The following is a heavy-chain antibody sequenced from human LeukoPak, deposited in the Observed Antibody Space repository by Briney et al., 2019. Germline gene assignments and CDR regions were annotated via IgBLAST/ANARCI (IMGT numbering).Heavy chain of an antibody. D-gene: IGHD2-21*02. V-gene: IGHV1-69*13. CDR2: TIPIFGTA. J-gene: IGHJ4*02. Sequence: SVKVSCKASGGTFSSYAISWVRQAPGQGLEWMGGTIPIFGTANYAQKFQGRVTITADESTSTAYMELSSLRSEDTAVYYCAREYCGGDCYDYYFDYWGQGTLVTVSS. CDR3: AREYCGGDCYDYYFDY. CDR1: GGTFSSYA.